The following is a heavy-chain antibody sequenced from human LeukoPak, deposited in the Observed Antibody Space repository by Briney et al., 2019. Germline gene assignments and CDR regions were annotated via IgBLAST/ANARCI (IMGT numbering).Heavy chain of an antibody. Sequence: GASVKVSCKASGYTFTSYGISWVRQAPGQGLEWMGWVGAYNGNTNYAQKLQGRVTMTTDTSTSTAYMELRSLRSDDTAVYYCARRRRYSSGWNLDYWGQGTLVTVSS. J-gene: IGHJ4*02. CDR1: GYTFTSYG. CDR3: ARRRRYSSGWNLDY. V-gene: IGHV1-18*04. CDR2: VGAYNGNT. D-gene: IGHD6-19*01.